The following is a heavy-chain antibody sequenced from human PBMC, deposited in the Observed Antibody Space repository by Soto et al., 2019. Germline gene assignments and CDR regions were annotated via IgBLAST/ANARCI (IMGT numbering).Heavy chain of an antibody. CDR1: GGSISNSNYY. Sequence: LQLQESGPGLVKPSETLSLTCTVSGGSISNSNYYWGLIRQPPGKGLEWIGSIYFSGSTYYNPSLKSRVTVFIDTSKNQFSLKLSSVTAADTAVYYCARLSAAGHFDYWGQGTLVTVSS. J-gene: IGHJ4*02. V-gene: IGHV4-39*01. D-gene: IGHD6-13*01. CDR3: ARLSAAGHFDY. CDR2: IYFSGST.